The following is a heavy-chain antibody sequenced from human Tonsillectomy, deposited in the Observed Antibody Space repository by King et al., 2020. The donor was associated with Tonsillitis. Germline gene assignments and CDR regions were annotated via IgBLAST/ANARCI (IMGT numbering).Heavy chain of an antibody. Sequence: TLKESGPALVKPTQTLTLTCTFSGFSLSTSAMRVSWIRQPPGKALEWLARIDWDDVKFYSTSLKTRLTISKDTSKNQVVLTMTNLDPVDTATYYCARTNNSPYYFDYWGQGTLVTVSS. D-gene: IGHD1/OR15-1a*01. CDR2: IDWDDVK. CDR1: GFSLSTSAMR. V-gene: IGHV2-70*04. J-gene: IGHJ4*02. CDR3: ARTNNSPYYFDY.